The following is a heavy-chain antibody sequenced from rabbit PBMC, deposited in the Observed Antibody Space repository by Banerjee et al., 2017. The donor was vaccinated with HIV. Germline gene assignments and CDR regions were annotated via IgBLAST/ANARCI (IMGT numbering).Heavy chain of an antibody. CDR2: IYTGSSGFT. CDR3: ARDNAGYGGFGDADL. D-gene: IGHD6-1*01. J-gene: IGHJ4*01. Sequence: QEQLEESGGDLVKPEGSLTLTCTASGFSFSSYYYMCWVRQAPGKGLEWIACIYTGSSGFTYYASWAKGRFTISKTSSTTVTLQMTSLTAADTATYFCARDNAGYGGFGDADLWGPGTLVTVS. V-gene: IGHV1S45*01. CDR1: GFSFSSYYY.